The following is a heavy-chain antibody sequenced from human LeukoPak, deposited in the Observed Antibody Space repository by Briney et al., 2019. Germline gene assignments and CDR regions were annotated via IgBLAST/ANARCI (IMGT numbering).Heavy chain of an antibody. D-gene: IGHD3-22*01. CDR3: ARGYYDSSGYYWFDP. V-gene: IGHV3-30*03. CDR2: ISYDGSNK. CDR1: GFTFSSYG. Sequence: GRSLRLSCAASGFTFSSYGMHWVRQAPGKGLEWVAVISYDGSNKYYADSVKGRFTISRDNSKNTLYLQMNSLRAEDTAVYYCARGYYDSSGYYWFDPWGQGTLVTVSS. J-gene: IGHJ5*02.